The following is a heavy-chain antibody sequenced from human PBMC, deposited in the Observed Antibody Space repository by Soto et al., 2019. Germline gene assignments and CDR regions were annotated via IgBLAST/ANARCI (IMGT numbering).Heavy chain of an antibody. J-gene: IGHJ5*02. D-gene: IGHD3-22*01. V-gene: IGHV1-46*01. CDR3: ARPPSHSSGYYP. CDR1: GYTFTSYY. Sequence: SVKVSCKASGYTFTSYYMHWVGQAPGRGLEWMGISNPSRGITSDAENYQGRVTMTRDTSTSTGYMERSSLRSENTAVYYCARPPSHSSGYYPWGQGTLVTVSS. CDR2: SNPSRGIT.